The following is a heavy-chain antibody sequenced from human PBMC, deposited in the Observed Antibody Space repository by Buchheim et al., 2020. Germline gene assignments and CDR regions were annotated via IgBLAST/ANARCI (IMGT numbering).Heavy chain of an antibody. CDR3: ARDLVSGAGQHWYFDL. Sequence: QVQLQESGPGLVKPSQTLSLTCTVSGGSISSGDYYWSWIRQPPGKGLEWIAYIYYSGSTYYNPSLKSRVTISLDTSKNQFSLKLSSVTAADTAVYYCARDLVSGAGQHWYFDLWGHGTL. J-gene: IGHJ2*01. CDR1: GGSISSGDYY. V-gene: IGHV4-30-4*01. CDR2: IYYSGST. D-gene: IGHD1-14*01.